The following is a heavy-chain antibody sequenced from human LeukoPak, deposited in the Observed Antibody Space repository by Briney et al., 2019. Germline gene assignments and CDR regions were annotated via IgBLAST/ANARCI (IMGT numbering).Heavy chain of an antibody. CDR2: ISYDGSNK. V-gene: IGHV3-30-3*01. J-gene: IGHJ4*02. CDR3: ARGQWLGYYFDY. D-gene: IGHD6-19*01. CDR1: GFTFSSYA. Sequence: PGGSLRLSCAASGFTFSSYAMHWVRQAPGKGLEWVAVISYDGSNKYYADSVKGRFTISRDNSKNTLYLQMNSLRAEDTAVYYCARGQWLGYYFDYWGQGTLVTVSS.